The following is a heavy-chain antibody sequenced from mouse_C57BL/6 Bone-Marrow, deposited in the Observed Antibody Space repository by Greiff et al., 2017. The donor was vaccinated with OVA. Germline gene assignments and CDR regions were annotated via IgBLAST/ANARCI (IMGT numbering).Heavy chain of an antibody. CDR1: GFNIKDDY. CDR2: IDPENGDP. V-gene: IGHV14-4*01. J-gene: IGHJ2*01. CDR3: TSYGNFDY. D-gene: IGHD2-1*01. Sequence: EVQLQQSGAELVRPGASVKLSCTASGFNIKDDYMHWVKQRPEQGLEWIGWIDPENGDPEYASKFQGKATITADTSSNTAYLQLSSLTSEDTAVYYGTSYGNFDYWGQGTTRTVSS.